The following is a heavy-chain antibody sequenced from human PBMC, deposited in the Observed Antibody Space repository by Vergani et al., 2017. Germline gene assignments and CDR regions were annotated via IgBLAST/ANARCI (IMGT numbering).Heavy chain of an antibody. CDR2: IYSGGSST. D-gene: IGHD6-13*01. V-gene: IGHV3-23*03. CDR1: GFTFSSYA. J-gene: IGHJ4*02. Sequence: EVQLLESGGGLVQPGGSLRLSCAASGFTFSSYAMGWVRQAPGKGLEWVSVIYSGGSSTYYADSVKGRFTISRDNSKNTLYLQMNSLRAEDTAVYYCAKDSPREYSSSYNWGQGTLVTVSS. CDR3: AKDSPREYSSSYN.